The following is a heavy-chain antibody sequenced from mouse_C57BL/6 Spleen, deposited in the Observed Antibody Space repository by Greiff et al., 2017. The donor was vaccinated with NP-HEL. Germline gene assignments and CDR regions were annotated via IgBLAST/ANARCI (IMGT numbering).Heavy chain of an antibody. D-gene: IGHD2-4*01. J-gene: IGHJ2*01. CDR1: GYSITSGYY. CDR3: ARASYDYDEWCFDY. CDR2: ISYDGSN. Sequence: EVKLMESGPGLVKPSQSLSLTCSVTGYSITSGYYWNWIRQFPGNKLEWMGYISYDGSNNYNPSLKNRISITRDTSKNQFFLKLNSVTTEDTATYYCARASYDYDEWCFDYWGQGTTLTVSS. V-gene: IGHV3-6*01.